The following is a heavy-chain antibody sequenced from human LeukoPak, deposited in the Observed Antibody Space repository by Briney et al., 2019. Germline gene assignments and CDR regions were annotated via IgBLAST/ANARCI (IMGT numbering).Heavy chain of an antibody. J-gene: IGHJ4*02. CDR2: ISSGGST. CDR3: ARGDDYKSTLFDY. D-gene: IGHD5-12*01. V-gene: IGHV4-59*01. CDR1: GASICRYF. Sequence: PSETLSLTCTVSGASICRYFWNWIRQPPGKELEWIGYISSGGSTNYNPSLKSRVTISIDTSKNQFSLKLTSATAADTAVYYCARGDDYKSTLFDYWGQGTLVTVSS.